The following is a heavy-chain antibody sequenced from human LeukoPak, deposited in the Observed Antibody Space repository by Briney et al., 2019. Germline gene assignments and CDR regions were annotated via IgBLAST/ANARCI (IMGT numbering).Heavy chain of an antibody. CDR3: ATRLCTIAACRASSYKSLDV. J-gene: IGHJ6*04. CDR1: GFTLTRDW. D-gene: IGHD2-8*01. CDR2: INQDGGGR. Sequence: GGSRRLACAAAGFTLTRDWMTWVRQAAGKWMGWAAKINQDGGGRYYVDSVKGRFTISRDNAKNSVHLQMNSPRAEDTAVYYCATRLCTIAACRASSYKSLDVWGKGTTVTVSS. V-gene: IGHV3-7*01.